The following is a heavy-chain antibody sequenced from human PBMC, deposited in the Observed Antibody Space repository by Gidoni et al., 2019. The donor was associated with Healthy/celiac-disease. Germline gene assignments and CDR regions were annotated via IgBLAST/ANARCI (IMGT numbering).Heavy chain of an antibody. CDR2: INPSGGST. D-gene: IGHD6-13*01. CDR1: GYTFTSSY. J-gene: IGHJ4*02. CDR3: ARADSSSWSHGGKDYFDY. Sequence: QVQLVQSGAEVKKPGASVKVSCKASGYTFTSSYMHWVRPAHGQGLEWMGIINPSGGSTSYAQKFQGRVTMTRDTSTSTVYMELSSLRSEDTAVYYCARADSSSWSHGGKDYFDYWGQGTLVTVSS. V-gene: IGHV1-46*01.